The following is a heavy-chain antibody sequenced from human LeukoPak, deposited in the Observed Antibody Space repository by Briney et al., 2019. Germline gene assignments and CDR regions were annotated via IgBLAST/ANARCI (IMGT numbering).Heavy chain of an antibody. CDR2: INHSGST. V-gene: IGHV4-34*01. CDR1: GGSFSGYY. J-gene: IGHJ6*02. D-gene: IGHD3-3*01. Sequence: PSETLSLTCAVYGGSFSGYYWSWIRQPPGKGLEWIGEINHSGSTNYNPSLKSRVTISVDTSKNQFSLKLSSVTAADTAVYYCARESRGGPSSPYGMDVWGQGTTVTVSS. CDR3: ARESRGGPSSPYGMDV.